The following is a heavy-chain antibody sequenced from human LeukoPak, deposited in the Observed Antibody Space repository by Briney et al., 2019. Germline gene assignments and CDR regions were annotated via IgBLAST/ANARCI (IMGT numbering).Heavy chain of an antibody. V-gene: IGHV3-48*04. CDR3: ARFGGGTFDY. D-gene: IGHD3-3*01. CDR2: ISSSSSTI. Sequence: GGSLRLSCAASGFTFSTYSMNWVRQAPGKGLEWVSYISSSSSTIYYADSVKGRFTIPRDNAKNSLYLQMNSLRAEDTAVFYCARFGGGTFDYWGQGTLVTVSS. J-gene: IGHJ4*02. CDR1: GFTFSTYS.